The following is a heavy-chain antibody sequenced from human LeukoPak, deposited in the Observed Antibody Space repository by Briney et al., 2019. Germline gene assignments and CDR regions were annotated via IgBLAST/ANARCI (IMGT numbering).Heavy chain of an antibody. CDR2: ISGSSTYI. D-gene: IGHD1-20*01. J-gene: IGHJ4*02. V-gene: IGHV3-21*01. Sequence: GGSLRLSCAASGFTFSTYSMNWVRQAPGKGLEWVSSISGSSTYIYYADSVKGRFTISRDNAKNSLYLQVNSRRAEDTAVYYCARTNWNDYWGQGTLVTVSS. CDR1: GFTFSTYS. CDR3: ARTNWNDY.